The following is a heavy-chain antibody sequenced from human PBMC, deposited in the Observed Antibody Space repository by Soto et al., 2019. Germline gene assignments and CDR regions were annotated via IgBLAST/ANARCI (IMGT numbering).Heavy chain of an antibody. CDR1: GGAISSYY. Sequence: QVQLQESGPGLVKPSETLSLTCTVSGGAISSYYWSWIRQPPGKGLEWIGYIYYSGSTKYNPSLKSRVTISVDTSKNQFSLKLSSVTAADTAVYYGATTRESWFDPWGQGTLVTLSS. CDR2: IYYSGST. V-gene: IGHV4-59*01. CDR3: ATTRESWFDP. J-gene: IGHJ5*02.